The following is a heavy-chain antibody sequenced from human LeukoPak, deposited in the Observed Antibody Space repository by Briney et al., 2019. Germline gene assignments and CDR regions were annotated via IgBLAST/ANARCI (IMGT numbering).Heavy chain of an antibody. V-gene: IGHV3-30*18. D-gene: IGHD6-13*01. CDR1: GFTFNSYG. Sequence: GGSLRLSCAASGFTFNSYGMHWVRQAPGKGLEWVAVISYDGSNKYYADSVKGRFTISRDNSKNTLYLQMNSLRAEDTAVYYCAKGGYGEGPSIAAAGYFDYWGQGTLVTVSS. CDR3: AKGGYGEGPSIAAAGYFDY. CDR2: ISYDGSNK. J-gene: IGHJ4*02.